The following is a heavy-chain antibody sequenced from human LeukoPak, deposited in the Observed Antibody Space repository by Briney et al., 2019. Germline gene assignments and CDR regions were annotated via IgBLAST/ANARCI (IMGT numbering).Heavy chain of an antibody. CDR2: IKQDGSEK. CDR3: ARAGSNWNYVY. Sequence: QPGGSLRLSCAASGFTFSTYWMSWVRQTPGKGLEWVANIKQDGSEKYYVDSVKGRFTISRDNAKNSLSLQMNSLRAEDTAVYYCARAGSNWNYVYWGQGTLVTVSS. CDR1: GFTFSTYW. D-gene: IGHD1-7*01. J-gene: IGHJ4*02. V-gene: IGHV3-7*01.